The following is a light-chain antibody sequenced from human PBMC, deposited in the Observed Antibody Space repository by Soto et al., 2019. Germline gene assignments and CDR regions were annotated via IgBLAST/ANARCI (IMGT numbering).Light chain of an antibody. Sequence: EIVMTQSPATLSVSPGERATLSCRASQSVSSNLAWYQQKPGQAPRLLIYGASTRATGIPARFSGSGSGTEFTLTISSLQSEDCAVYYGQQYNNWPPWTFGQGTMVEIK. J-gene: IGKJ1*01. V-gene: IGKV3-15*01. CDR2: GAS. CDR1: QSVSSN. CDR3: QQYNNWPPWT.